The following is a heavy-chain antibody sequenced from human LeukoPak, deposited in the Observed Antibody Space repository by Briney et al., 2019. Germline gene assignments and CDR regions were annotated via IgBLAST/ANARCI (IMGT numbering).Heavy chain of an antibody. CDR2: ISGSGGST. CDR3: AKSGLRGGVTDY. Sequence: GGSLRLSCAASEFSVGSNYMTWVRQAPGKGLEWVSAISGSGGSTYYADSVKGRFTISRDNSKNTLYLQMNSLRAEDTAVYYCAKSGLRGGVTDYWGQGTLVTVSS. CDR1: EFSVGSNY. V-gene: IGHV3-23*01. D-gene: IGHD5-18*01. J-gene: IGHJ4*02.